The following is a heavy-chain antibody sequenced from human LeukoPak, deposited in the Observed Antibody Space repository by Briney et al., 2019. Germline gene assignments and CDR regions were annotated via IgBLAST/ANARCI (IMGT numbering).Heavy chain of an antibody. D-gene: IGHD3-10*01. J-gene: IGHJ4*02. CDR1: GFTVSSNY. Sequence: GGSLRLSCAASGFTVSSNYMAWVRQAPGKGLEWVSVIYSGGSTYYADSVKGRFTISRYNSKNTLYLEMNSLRAEDTGVYYCARSLWFGELLFDYWGQGTKVTVSS. CDR3: ARSLWFGELLFDY. V-gene: IGHV3-66*01. CDR2: IYSGGST.